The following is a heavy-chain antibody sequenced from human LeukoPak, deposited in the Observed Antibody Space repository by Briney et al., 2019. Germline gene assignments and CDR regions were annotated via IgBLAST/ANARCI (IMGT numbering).Heavy chain of an antibody. J-gene: IGHJ4*02. Sequence: ASVKVSCKASGYTFTGYYINWVRQAPGQGLAWMGWINTYNGDTKCAQKLQGRVTMTTDTSTSTAFMELRSLRSDDSAVYYCARGIRSPLFDYWGLGTLVTVSP. CDR1: GYTFTGYY. CDR3: ARGIRSPLFDY. V-gene: IGHV1-18*04. D-gene: IGHD3-16*01. CDR2: INTYNGDT.